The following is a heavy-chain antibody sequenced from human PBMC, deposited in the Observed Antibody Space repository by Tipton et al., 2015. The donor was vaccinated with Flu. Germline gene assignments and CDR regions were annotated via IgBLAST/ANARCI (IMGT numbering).Heavy chain of an antibody. V-gene: IGHV3-74*01. Sequence: SLRLSCAASGFIFSSNWMHWVRQDPGKGLLWVSRINADGSFTNYADSVKGRFTISRDNAKNTLYLQMNSLRAEDTAVYYCARDDGLTTLGYWGQGMVVTVSS. CDR3: ARDDGLTTLGY. CDR1: GFIFSSNW. J-gene: IGHJ4*02. D-gene: IGHD3/OR15-3a*01. CDR2: INADGSFT.